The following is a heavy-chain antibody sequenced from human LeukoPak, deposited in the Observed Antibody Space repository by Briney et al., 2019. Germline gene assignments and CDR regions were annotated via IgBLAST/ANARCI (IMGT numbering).Heavy chain of an antibody. D-gene: IGHD3-10*01. J-gene: IGHJ4*02. V-gene: IGHV4-34*01. CDR2: INHSGST. Sequence: PSETLSLTCAVYGGSFSGYYWSWIRQPPGKGLEWVGEINHSGSTNYNPSLKSRVTISVDTSKNQFSLKLSSVTAADTAVYYCARGYGIKWGQGTLVTVSS. CDR1: GGSFSGYY. CDR3: ARGYGIK.